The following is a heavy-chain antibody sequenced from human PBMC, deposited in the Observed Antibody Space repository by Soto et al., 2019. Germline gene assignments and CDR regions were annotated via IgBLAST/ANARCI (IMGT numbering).Heavy chain of an antibody. Sequence: ASVKVSCKASGYTFTSYGISWVRQAPGQGLEWMGWISAYNGNTNYAQKLQGRVTMTTDTSTSTAYKELRSLRSDDTAVYYCGREDIVVVPAAIFPGWFDPWGQGTLVTVSS. J-gene: IGHJ5*02. CDR2: ISAYNGNT. D-gene: IGHD2-2*01. CDR1: GYTFTSYG. CDR3: GREDIVVVPAAIFPGWFDP. V-gene: IGHV1-18*01.